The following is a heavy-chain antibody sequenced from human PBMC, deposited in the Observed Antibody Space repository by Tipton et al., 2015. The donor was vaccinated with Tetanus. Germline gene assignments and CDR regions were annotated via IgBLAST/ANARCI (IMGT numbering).Heavy chain of an antibody. CDR1: GGSFSGYY. J-gene: IGHJ4*02. CDR3: ARGGGSYDY. V-gene: IGHV4-34*01. D-gene: IGHD1-26*01. Sequence: TLSLTCAVYGGSFSGYYWSWIRQPPGKGLEWIGEINHRGSTNYNPSLKSRVTISVDTPKNQFSLKLSSVTAADTAVYYCARGGGSYDYWGQGTLVTVSS. CDR2: INHRGST.